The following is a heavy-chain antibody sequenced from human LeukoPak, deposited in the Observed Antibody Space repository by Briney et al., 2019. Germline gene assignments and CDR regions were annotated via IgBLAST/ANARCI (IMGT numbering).Heavy chain of an antibody. CDR2: ISGSGGST. V-gene: IGHV3-23*01. CDR3: AKRGLGYSYGYWYYFDY. D-gene: IGHD5-18*01. Sequence: GGSLRLSCAASGFTFSSYGMSWVRRAPGKGLEWVSAISGSGGSTYYADSVKGRFTISRDDSKNTLYLQMNSLRAEDTAVYYCAKRGLGYSYGYWYYFDYWGQGTLVSVSS. CDR1: GFTFSSYG. J-gene: IGHJ4*02.